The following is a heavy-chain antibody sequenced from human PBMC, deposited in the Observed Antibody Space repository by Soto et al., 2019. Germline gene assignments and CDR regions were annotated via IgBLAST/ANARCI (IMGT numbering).Heavy chain of an antibody. D-gene: IGHD1-26*01. V-gene: IGHV3-23*01. CDR3: AKRPLRDTTFDY. CDR2: ISASGGST. Sequence: EVQLLESGGGLVQPGGSLRLSCAASGFTFSNYAMNWVRQAPGKGLEWVSGISASGGSTNYADSVKGRFTISRDNSKNPLYLQMNSLRAEDTAVYYCAKRPLRDTTFDYWGQGTLVTVSS. J-gene: IGHJ4*02. CDR1: GFTFSNYA.